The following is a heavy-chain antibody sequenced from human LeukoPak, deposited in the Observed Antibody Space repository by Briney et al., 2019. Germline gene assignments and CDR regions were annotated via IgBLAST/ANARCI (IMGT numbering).Heavy chain of an antibody. CDR1: GGSITGGGYS. Sequence: SETLSLTCTVSGGSITGGGYSWNWIRQQPGKGLEWIGYIFDSGNTNYNPCLRSRLSISIDTSKNQFYLRLNSVTAADTAVYFCSVWGTWFDPWGPGTLVAVSS. D-gene: IGHD6-19*01. CDR3: SVWGTWFDP. CDR2: IFDSGNT. V-gene: IGHV4-31*02. J-gene: IGHJ5*02.